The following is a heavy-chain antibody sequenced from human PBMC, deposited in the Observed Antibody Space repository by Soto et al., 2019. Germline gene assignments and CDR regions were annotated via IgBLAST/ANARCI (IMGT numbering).Heavy chain of an antibody. CDR1: GFTFSSYG. V-gene: IGHV3-33*01. CDR3: ARDESYGMDV. CDR2: IWYDGSNK. J-gene: IGHJ6*02. Sequence: QVQLVESGGGVVQPGRSLRLSCAAPGFTFSSYGMHWVRQAPGKGLEWVAVIWYDGSNKYYADSVKGRFTISRDNSKNTLYLQMNSLRAEDTAVYYCARDESYGMDVWGQGTTVTVSS.